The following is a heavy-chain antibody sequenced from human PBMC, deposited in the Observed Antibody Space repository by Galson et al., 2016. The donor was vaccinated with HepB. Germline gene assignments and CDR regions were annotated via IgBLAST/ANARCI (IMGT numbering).Heavy chain of an antibody. CDR2: TYWGDDK. V-gene: IGHV2-5*02. D-gene: IGHD2-8*01. CDR1: GFSLSTSGVG. CDR3: AHTIFRGMLNFYDS. J-gene: IGHJ4*02. Sequence: PALVKPTQTLTLTCTFSGFSLSTSGVGVGWIRQPPGRALEWLALTYWGDDKRYSPSLKSRLAIRKDISKSQVVLTLTNVDPVDTATYFCAHTIFRGMLNFYDSWGQGALVTVSS.